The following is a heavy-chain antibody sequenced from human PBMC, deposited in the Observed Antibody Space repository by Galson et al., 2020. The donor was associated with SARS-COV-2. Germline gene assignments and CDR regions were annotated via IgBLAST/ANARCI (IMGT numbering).Heavy chain of an antibody. CDR1: GFTFSSYG. CDR3: AKDAYDSSGYYAPFGY. D-gene: IGHD3-22*01. V-gene: IGHV3-33*06. J-gene: IGHJ4*02. Sequence: GGSLRLSCAASGFTFSSYGMHWVRQAPGKGLEWVAVIWYDGSNKYYADSVKGRFTISRDNSKNTLYLQINSLRAEDTAVYYCAKDAYDSSGYYAPFGYWGQGTLVTVSS. CDR2: IWYDGSNK.